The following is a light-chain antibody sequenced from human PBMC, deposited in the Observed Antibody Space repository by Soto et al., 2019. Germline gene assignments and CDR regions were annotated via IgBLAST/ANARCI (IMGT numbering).Light chain of an antibody. CDR2: GAS. J-gene: IGKJ1*01. CDR3: QHYSTWLWT. V-gene: IGKV3-15*01. CDR1: HSVSSK. Sequence: EIVMTQSPATLSVSPEERATLSCRASHSVSSKLAWYQQKPGQGPRLLIYGASTRATGIPATFSGGGSGTEFNITISSLQSEDFAVYYCQHYSTWLWTCGRGPRVDIK.